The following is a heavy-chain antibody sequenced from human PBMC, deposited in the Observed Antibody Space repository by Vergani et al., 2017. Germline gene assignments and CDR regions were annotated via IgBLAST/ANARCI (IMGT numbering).Heavy chain of an antibody. J-gene: IGHJ4*02. Sequence: EVQLLESGGGLVQPGRSLRLSCAASGFTFDDYAMHWVRQAPGKGLEWVSGISWNSGSIGYADSVTGRLTISRDNAKNSLYLQMNSLRAEDTAVYYCAREAAYYYDSSGYEHIPFDYWGQGTLVTVSS. CDR3: AREAAYYYDSSGYEHIPFDY. V-gene: IGHV3-9*01. CDR1: GFTFDDYA. D-gene: IGHD3-22*01. CDR2: ISWNSGSI.